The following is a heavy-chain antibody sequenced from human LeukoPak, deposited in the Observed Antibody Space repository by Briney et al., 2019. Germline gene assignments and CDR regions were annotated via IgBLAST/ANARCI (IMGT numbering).Heavy chain of an antibody. Sequence: PSETLSLTCTVSGGSISSYYWSWIRQPPGKGLEWIGYIYYSGSTNYNPSLKSRVTISVDTSKNQFSLKLSSVTAADTAVYYCAGRGLTMVRGGYYFDYWGQGTLVTVSS. CDR2: IYYSGST. D-gene: IGHD3-10*01. CDR1: GGSISSYY. V-gene: IGHV4-59*08. CDR3: AGRGLTMVRGGYYFDY. J-gene: IGHJ4*02.